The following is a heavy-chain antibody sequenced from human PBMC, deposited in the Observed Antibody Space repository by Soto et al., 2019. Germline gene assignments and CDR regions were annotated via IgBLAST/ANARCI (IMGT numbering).Heavy chain of an antibody. CDR1: GYTFTGHY. CDR2: IGPASGDT. CDR3: GRGRSGQLVVFY. V-gene: IGHV1-2*02. Sequence: ASVKVSCKASGYTFTGHYIHWVRQAPGQGPEWMGEIGPASGDTRYAQKFQGRVTMTRDTSITTVYMELNNLSPDDTAIYYCGRGRSGQLVVFYWGQGTPVTVSS. D-gene: IGHD3-10*01. J-gene: IGHJ4*02.